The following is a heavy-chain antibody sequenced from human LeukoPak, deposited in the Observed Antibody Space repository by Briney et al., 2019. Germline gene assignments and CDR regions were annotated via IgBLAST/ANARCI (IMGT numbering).Heavy chain of an antibody. D-gene: IGHD2-15*01. Sequence: ASVKVSCKASGGTXSSYGFSWVRQAPGQGLEWMGGIIPIFNTTNYAQKFQGRVTITADESTSTIYMDLSSLRSEDTAMYYCARELGYSYFDYWGQGTLVTVSS. CDR2: IIPIFNTT. J-gene: IGHJ4*02. V-gene: IGHV1-69*01. CDR1: GGTXSSYG. CDR3: ARELGYSYFDY.